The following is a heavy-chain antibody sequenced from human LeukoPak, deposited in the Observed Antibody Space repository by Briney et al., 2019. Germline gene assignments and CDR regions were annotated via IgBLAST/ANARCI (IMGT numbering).Heavy chain of an antibody. J-gene: IGHJ4*02. CDR1: GYTFIGYY. D-gene: IGHD3-22*01. CDR3: ARARYYDRSGYLDY. CDR2: INPNSGGT. Sequence: ASVKVSCKASGYTFIGYYMHWVRQAPGQGLEWMGRINPNSGGTNYAQKFQGRVTMTRDTSISTAYMELSRLRSDDTAVYYCARARYYDRSGYLDYWVQGTLVTVSS. V-gene: IGHV1-2*06.